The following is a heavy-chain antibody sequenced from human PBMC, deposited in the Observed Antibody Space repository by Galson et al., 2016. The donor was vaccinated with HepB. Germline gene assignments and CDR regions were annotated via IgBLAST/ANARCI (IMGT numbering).Heavy chain of an antibody. CDR3: ARGSGYTSAWYPGGIRY. CDR1: AFTFSSYT. D-gene: IGHD6-19*01. V-gene: IGHV3-21*01. J-gene: IGHJ4*02. CDR2: ISGGRSHK. Sequence: SLRLSCADSAFTFSSYTMTWVRQAPGKGLEWLSSISGGRSHKFYADSVKGRFTISRDNTKNSLYLQMDSLRAEDTAIYYCARGSGYTSAWYPGGIRYWGQGTLVTVSS.